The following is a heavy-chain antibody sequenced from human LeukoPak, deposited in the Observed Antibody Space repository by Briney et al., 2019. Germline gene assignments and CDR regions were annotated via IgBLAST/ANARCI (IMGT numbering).Heavy chain of an antibody. CDR3: ARDHIAVAGNAAFDI. D-gene: IGHD6-19*01. CDR2: ISAYNGNT. Sequence: ASVTVSCKASGYTFTSYGISWVRQAPGQGLEWMGWISAYNGNTNYAQKLQGRVTMTTDTSTSTAYMELRSLRSDDTAVYYCARDHIAVAGNAAFDIWGQGTMVTVSS. V-gene: IGHV1-18*01. CDR1: GYTFTSYG. J-gene: IGHJ3*02.